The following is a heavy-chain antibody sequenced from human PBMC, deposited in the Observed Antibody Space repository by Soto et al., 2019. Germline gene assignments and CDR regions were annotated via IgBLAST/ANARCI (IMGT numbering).Heavy chain of an antibody. CDR2: ISGSGGST. J-gene: IGHJ4*02. Sequence: EVQLLESGGGLVQPGGSLRLSCAASGFTFSSYTISWVRQAPGKGLEWVSAISGSGGSTYYADSVKGRFTISRDNSKNTLYLQMNSLRAEDTAVYYCAKHTRYSGSYFLYYFDYWGQGTLVTVSS. CDR3: AKHTRYSGSYFLYYFDY. CDR1: GFTFSSYT. V-gene: IGHV3-23*01. D-gene: IGHD1-26*01.